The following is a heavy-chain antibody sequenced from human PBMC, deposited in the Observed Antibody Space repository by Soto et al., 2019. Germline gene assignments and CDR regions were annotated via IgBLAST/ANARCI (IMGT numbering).Heavy chain of an antibody. Sequence: GSLRLSCAASGFTFSSYWMSWVRQAPGKGLEWVANIKQDGSEKYYVDSVKGRFTISRDNAKNSLYLQMNSLRAEDTAVYYCARDLSLPGETYSSSWFFVNSFYGMDVWGQGTTVTVSS. CDR1: GFTFSSYW. D-gene: IGHD6-13*01. CDR3: ARDLSLPGETYSSSWFFVNSFYGMDV. J-gene: IGHJ6*02. V-gene: IGHV3-7*03. CDR2: IKQDGSEK.